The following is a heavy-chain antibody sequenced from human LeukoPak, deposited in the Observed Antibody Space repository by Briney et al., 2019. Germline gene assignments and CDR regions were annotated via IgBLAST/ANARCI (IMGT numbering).Heavy chain of an antibody. V-gene: IGHV1-24*01. D-gene: IGHD2-2*01. Sequence: ASVKVSCKVSGYTLTELSMHWVRQAPGKGLEWMGGFDPEGGETIYTQKFQGRVTMTEDTSTDTAYMELSSLRSEDTAVYYCATFNPIVVVPAARITHDYWGQGTLVTVSS. CDR1: GYTLTELS. CDR3: ATFNPIVVVPAARITHDY. CDR2: FDPEGGET. J-gene: IGHJ4*02.